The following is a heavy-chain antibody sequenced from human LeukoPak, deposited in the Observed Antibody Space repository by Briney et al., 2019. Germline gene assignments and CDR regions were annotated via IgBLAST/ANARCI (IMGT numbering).Heavy chain of an antibody. J-gene: IGHJ5*02. V-gene: IGHV4-59*12. CDR3: ARESLVGAKIDP. CDR1: GDSISSYY. CDR2: IYYSGST. Sequence: SETLSLTRTVSGDSISSYYWSWIRQPPGKGLEWIGYIYYSGSTNYNPSLKSRVTISVDTSKNQFSLKLSSVTAADTAVYYCARESLVGAKIDPWGQGTLVTVSS. D-gene: IGHD1-26*01.